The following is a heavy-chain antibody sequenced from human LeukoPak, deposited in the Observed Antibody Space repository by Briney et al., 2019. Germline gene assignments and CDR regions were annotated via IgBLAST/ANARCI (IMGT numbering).Heavy chain of an antibody. J-gene: IGHJ4*02. CDR2: IYTSGST. V-gene: IGHV4-4*07. CDR3: ARVPYRGYSGSGERDY. CDR1: GGSISSYY. Sequence: SETPSLTCTVSGGSISSYYWSWIRQPAGKGLEWIGRIYTSGSTNYNPSLKSRVTMSVDTSKNQFSLKLSSVTAADTAVYYCARVPYRGYSGSGERDYWGQGTLVTVSS. D-gene: IGHD5-12*01.